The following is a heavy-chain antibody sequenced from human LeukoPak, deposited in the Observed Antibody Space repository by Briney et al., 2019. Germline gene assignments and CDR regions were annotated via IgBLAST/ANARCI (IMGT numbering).Heavy chain of an antibody. CDR2: IWYGGSNK. J-gene: IGHJ4*02. D-gene: IGHD3-3*01. CDR1: GFTFSSYG. Sequence: GRSLRLSCAASGFTFSSYGMHWVRQAPGKGLEWVAVIWYGGSNKYYADSVKGRFTISRDNSKNTLYLQMNSLRAEDTAVYYCARDGYYDFWSGYYTGLIDYWGQGTLVTVSS. CDR3: ARDGYYDFWSGYYTGLIDY. V-gene: IGHV3-33*08.